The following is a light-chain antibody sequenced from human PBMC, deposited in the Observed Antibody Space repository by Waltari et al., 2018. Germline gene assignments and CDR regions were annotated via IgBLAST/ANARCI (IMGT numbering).Light chain of an antibody. CDR2: WSS. J-gene: IGKJ2*01. V-gene: IGKV4-1*01. CDR1: LNLLYSPNNKDF. CDR3: QQYYDTPYS. Sequence: DIVMTQFTDSLVVHLGQRATNNCTSSLNLLYSPNNKDFLAWYQQKPGQPPKLHIYWSSTRESGVPDRFTGGGSGTDFSLTISSLQVEDVAVYYCQQYYDTPYSFGQGTKLEIK.